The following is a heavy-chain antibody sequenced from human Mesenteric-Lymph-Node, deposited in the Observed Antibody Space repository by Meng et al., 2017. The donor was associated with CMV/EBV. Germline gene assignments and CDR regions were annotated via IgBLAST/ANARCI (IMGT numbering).Heavy chain of an antibody. D-gene: IGHD2-2*02. CDR2: MSYDGTTT. Sequence: GGSLRLSCAASGFTFSDYWMHWVRQGPGKGLVWVSRMSYDGTTTVYADSVKGRFTISRDNAENTLYLQMNSLRAEDTAVYYCARPRYCSSTSCYRASDAFDIWGQGTMVTVSS. CDR3: ARPRYCSSTSCYRASDAFDI. J-gene: IGHJ3*02. CDR1: GFTFSDYW. V-gene: IGHV3-74*01.